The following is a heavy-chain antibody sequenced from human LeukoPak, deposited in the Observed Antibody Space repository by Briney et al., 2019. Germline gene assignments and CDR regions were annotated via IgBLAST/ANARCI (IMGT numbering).Heavy chain of an antibody. J-gene: IGHJ4*02. CDR3: ARQDGTIYFDY. Sequence: SETLSLTCTVYGGSFSDYYWSWIRQPPGKGLEWIGEINHSGSTNYNPSLKSRVTISLDTSKKRFSLELGSVTAADTAVYYCARQDGTIYFDYWGQGTLVTVSS. CDR2: INHSGST. CDR1: GGSFSDYY. D-gene: IGHD3-3*01. V-gene: IGHV4-34*01.